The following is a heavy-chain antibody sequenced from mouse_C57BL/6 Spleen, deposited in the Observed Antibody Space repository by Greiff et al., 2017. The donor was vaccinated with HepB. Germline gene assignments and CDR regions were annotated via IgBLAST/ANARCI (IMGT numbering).Heavy chain of an antibody. Sequence: EVHLVESGGGLVQPGGSMKLSCVASGFTFSNYWMNWVRQSPEKVLEWVAQIRLKSDNYATHYAESVKGRFTISRDDSKSSVYLQMNNLRAEDTGIYYCTAYYDYDLAWFAYWGQGTLVTVSA. V-gene: IGHV6-3*01. CDR1: GFTFSNYW. CDR2: IRLKSDNYAT. CDR3: TAYYDYDLAWFAY. J-gene: IGHJ3*01. D-gene: IGHD2-4*01.